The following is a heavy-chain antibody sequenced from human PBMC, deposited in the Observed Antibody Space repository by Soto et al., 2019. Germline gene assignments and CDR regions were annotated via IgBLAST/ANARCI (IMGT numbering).Heavy chain of an antibody. CDR2: INPSGGRT. CDR3: ARPGIFGVVPKGSPYYYYGMDV. CDR1: GGTFSSHS. Sequence: VKVSCKAPGGTFSSHSISWVRQAPGQGLEWMGIINPSGGRTSYAQKFQGRVTMTRDTSTSTVYMELSSLRSEDTAVYYCARPGIFGVVPKGSPYYYYGMDVWGQGTTVTVSS. V-gene: IGHV1-46*01. J-gene: IGHJ6*02. D-gene: IGHD3-3*01.